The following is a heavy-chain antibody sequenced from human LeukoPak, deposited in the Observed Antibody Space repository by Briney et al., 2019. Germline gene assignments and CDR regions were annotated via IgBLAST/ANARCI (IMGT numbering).Heavy chain of an antibody. V-gene: IGHV3-21*01. CDR1: GFTFSSYS. CDR3: ARFIAAPYYFDY. Sequence: GGSLRLSCAASGFTFSSYSMNWVRQAPGKGLEWVSFISSSSRSYIYYADSVKGRFTISRDNAKNSLYLQMNSLRAEDTAVYYCARFIAAPYYFDYWGRGTLVTVSS. D-gene: IGHD6-13*01. CDR2: ISSSSRSYI. J-gene: IGHJ4*02.